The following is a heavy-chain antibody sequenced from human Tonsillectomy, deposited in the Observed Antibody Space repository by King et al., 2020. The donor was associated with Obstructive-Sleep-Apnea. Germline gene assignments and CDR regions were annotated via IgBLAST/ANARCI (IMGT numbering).Heavy chain of an antibody. CDR2: INHSGST. Sequence: VQLQQWGAGLLKPSETLSLTCAVYGGSFSGYYWSWIRQPPGKGLEWIGEINHSGSTNYNPSLRSRVTISVETSKNQFSLKLSSVTAADTAVYYCARAYLGYCSSTSCFGKWFDPWGQGTLVTVSS. J-gene: IGHJ5*02. CDR3: ARAYLGYCSSTSCFGKWFDP. V-gene: IGHV4-34*01. D-gene: IGHD2-2*01. CDR1: GGSFSGYY.